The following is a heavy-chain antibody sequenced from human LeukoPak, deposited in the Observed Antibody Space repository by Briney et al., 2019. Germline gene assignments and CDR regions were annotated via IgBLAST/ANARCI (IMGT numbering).Heavy chain of an antibody. J-gene: IGHJ4*02. CDR2: IYHSGST. CDR1: GYSISSGYC. Sequence: SETLSLTCTVSGYSISSGYCWGWIRQPPGNGLEWIGSIYHSGSTYYNPSLKSRVTISVDTSKNQSSLKLSSVTAADTAVYYCARGYCSSTSCRRRAYYFDYWGQGTLVTVSS. CDR3: ARGYCSSTSCRRRAYYFDY. D-gene: IGHD2-2*01. V-gene: IGHV4-38-2*02.